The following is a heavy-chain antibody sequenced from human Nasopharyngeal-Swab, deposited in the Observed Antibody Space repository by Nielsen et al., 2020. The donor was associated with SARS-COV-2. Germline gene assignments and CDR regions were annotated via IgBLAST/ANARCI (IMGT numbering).Heavy chain of an antibody. V-gene: IGHV1-69*13. CDR3: TTQLGDAFDI. Sequence: SVKVSCKASGGTFSSYAISWVRQAPGQGLEWMGGIIPIFGTANYAQKFQDRVTITADESTSTAYMELSSLRSEDTAVYYCTTQLGDAFDIWGQGTMVTVSS. CDR2: IIPIFGTA. D-gene: IGHD6-6*01. CDR1: GGTFSSYA. J-gene: IGHJ3*02.